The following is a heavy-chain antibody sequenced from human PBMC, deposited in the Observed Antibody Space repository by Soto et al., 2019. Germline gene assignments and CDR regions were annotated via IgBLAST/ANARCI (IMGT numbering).Heavy chain of an antibody. V-gene: IGHV1-8*01. J-gene: IGHJ4*02. CDR1: GYTFTSYD. CDR3: AGPWNKK. Sequence: QVQLVQSGAEVKKPGASVNVSCKASGYTFTSYDINWVRQATGQGLGWMGWMNPNSGNTGYAQKFQGRVTMTRDTYISTAYMELSSLRDEDTAVYYCAGPWNKKWGQGNPVTVSS. D-gene: IGHD1-1*01. CDR2: MNPNSGNT.